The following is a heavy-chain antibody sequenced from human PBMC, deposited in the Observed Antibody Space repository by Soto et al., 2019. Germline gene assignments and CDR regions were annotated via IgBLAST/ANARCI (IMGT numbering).Heavy chain of an antibody. CDR1: SGSISISNC. CDR3: ARHGGYYYYYYMDV. Sequence: SETLSLTCAVSSGSISISNCCRWVRPPPGKGLEWIGEIYHSGSTNYNPSLKSRVTISVDTSKNQFSLKLSSVTAADTAVYYCARHGGYYYYYYMDVWGKGTTVTVSS. J-gene: IGHJ6*03. V-gene: IGHV4-4*02. CDR2: IYHSGST. D-gene: IGHD3-16*01.